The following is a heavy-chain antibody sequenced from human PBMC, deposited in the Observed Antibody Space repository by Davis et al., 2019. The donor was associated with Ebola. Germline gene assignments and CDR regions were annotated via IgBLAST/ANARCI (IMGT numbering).Heavy chain of an antibody. CDR2: IKQDGSTK. CDR3: ARDQGSQGNFHY. CDR1: GFTFSSYA. Sequence: GESLKISCAASGFTFSSYAMSWVRQAPGKGLEWVANIKQDGSTKYYADSVKGRFTISRDNARNSLYLQMDSLRAEDTALYYCARDQGSQGNFHYWGQGTLVAVSS. V-gene: IGHV3-7*01. D-gene: IGHD6-19*01. J-gene: IGHJ4*02.